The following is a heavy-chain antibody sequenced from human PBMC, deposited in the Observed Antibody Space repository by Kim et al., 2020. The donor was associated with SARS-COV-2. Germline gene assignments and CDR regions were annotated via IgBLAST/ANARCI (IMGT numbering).Heavy chain of an antibody. J-gene: IGHJ3*02. CDR1: GFTFSGSA. CDR2: IRSKSNNYAT. D-gene: IGHD6-19*01. CDR3: HRVTSYSTRWWDAFD. Sequence: GGSLRLSCAASGFTFSGSAMHWVRQASGKGLEWVGRIRSKSNNYATAYAASVQGRFTISRADSKNTAYLQMNSLKSEDTAVYYCHRVTSYSTRWWDAFD. V-gene: IGHV3-73*01.